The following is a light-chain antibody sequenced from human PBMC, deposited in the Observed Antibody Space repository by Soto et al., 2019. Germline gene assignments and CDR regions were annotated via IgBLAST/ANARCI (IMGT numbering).Light chain of an antibody. CDR1: QSVSSN. CDR3: QQYNNWPPGK. Sequence: EIVLTQSPATLSVSPGERATLSCRASQSVSSNLAWYQQKPGQAPRLLIYGASTRATGIPARFSGSGSGTEFTLTISSLQSEDFAVYYCQQYNNWPPGKFGQGTKVESK. V-gene: IGKV3-15*01. CDR2: GAS. J-gene: IGKJ1*01.